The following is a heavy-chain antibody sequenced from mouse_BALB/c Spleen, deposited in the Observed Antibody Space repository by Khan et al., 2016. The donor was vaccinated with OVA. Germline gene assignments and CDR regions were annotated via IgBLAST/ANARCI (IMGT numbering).Heavy chain of an antibody. D-gene: IGHD4-1*01. Sequence: VELVESGGDLVKPGGSLRLSCAASGFTFSTYGMSWVRHPPDKRLEWVATINSDGDYTYYPDTVKGRFTISRNNAENTLYLQMSSLQSEDTAIYYCASHLTGSFAYWGQGTLVTVSA. CDR3: ASHLTGSFAY. J-gene: IGHJ3*01. CDR1: GFTFSTYG. V-gene: IGHV5-6*01. CDR2: INSDGDYT.